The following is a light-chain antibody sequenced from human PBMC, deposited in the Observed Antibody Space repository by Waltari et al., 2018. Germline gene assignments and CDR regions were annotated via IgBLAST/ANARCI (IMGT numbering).Light chain of an antibody. Sequence: DIQVTQSPSAMSASVGDTVTITCRASQGISNNLAWFQHRPGTVPKRLIYSASRLERGVPSRFSGSGSGTEFTLTISSLQPEDVATYYCRQHRTYPWTFGQGTKVEIK. J-gene: IGKJ1*01. V-gene: IGKV1-17*03. CDR2: SAS. CDR1: QGISNN. CDR3: RQHRTYPWT.